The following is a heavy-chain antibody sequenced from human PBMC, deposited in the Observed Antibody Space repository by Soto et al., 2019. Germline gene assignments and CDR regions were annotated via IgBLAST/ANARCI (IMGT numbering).Heavy chain of an antibody. J-gene: IGHJ5*02. D-gene: IGHD3-3*01. CDR2: IYYSGST. CDR3: ARGGFGVVNHNWFDP. V-gene: IGHV4-59*01. CDR1: GGSISSYY. Sequence: TSETLSLTCTVSGGSISSYYWSWIRQPPGKGLEWIGYIYYSGSTNYNPSLKSRVTISVDTSKNQFSLKLSSVTAADTAVYYCARGGFGVVNHNWFDPWGQGTLVTVSS.